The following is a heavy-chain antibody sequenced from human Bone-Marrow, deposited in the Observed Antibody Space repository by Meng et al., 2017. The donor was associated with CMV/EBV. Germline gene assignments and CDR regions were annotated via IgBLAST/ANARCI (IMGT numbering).Heavy chain of an antibody. J-gene: IGHJ4*02. Sequence: ASGKVSCKASGYTFTSYGISWVRQAPGQGLEWMGWISAYNGNTNYAQKLQGRVTMTTDTSTSTAYMELRSLRSDDTAVYYCTTVKLGAFLHYWGRGTLVTVSS. V-gene: IGHV1-18*01. CDR3: TTVKLGAFLHY. CDR1: GYTFTSYG. D-gene: IGHD1-26*01. CDR2: ISAYNGNT.